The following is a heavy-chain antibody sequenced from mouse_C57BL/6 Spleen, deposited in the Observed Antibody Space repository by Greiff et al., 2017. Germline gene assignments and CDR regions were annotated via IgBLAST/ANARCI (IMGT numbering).Heavy chain of an antibody. D-gene: IGHD2-3*01. V-gene: IGHV1-26*01. CDR1: GYTFTDYY. Sequence: EVQLQQSGPELVKPGASVKITCKASGYTFTDYYMNWVKQSPGKSLEWIGDIIPNNGGTSYNQKFKGKATFTVDKSSSTAYMDLRGLTSEDSAVYYCAGYDPLLDFDVWGTGTTVTVSS. J-gene: IGHJ1*03. CDR3: AGYDPLLDFDV. CDR2: IIPNNGGT.